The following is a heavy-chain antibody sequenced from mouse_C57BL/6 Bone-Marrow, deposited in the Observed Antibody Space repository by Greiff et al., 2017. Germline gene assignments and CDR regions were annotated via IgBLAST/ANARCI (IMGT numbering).Heavy chain of an antibody. CDR3: AGYGSSYNFDY. CDR2: IRNKANGYTT. D-gene: IGHD1-1*01. CDR1: GFTFTDYY. Sequence: EVHLVESGGGLVQPGGSLSLSCAASGFTFTDYYMSWVRQPPGKALEWLGFIRNKANGYTTEYSASVKGRFTISRDNSQSILYLQMNALRAEDSATYDCAGYGSSYNFDYWGQGTTLTVSS. V-gene: IGHV7-3*01. J-gene: IGHJ2*01.